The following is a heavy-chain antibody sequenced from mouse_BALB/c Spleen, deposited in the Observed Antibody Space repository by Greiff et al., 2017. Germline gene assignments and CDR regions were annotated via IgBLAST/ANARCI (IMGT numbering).Heavy chain of an antibody. Sequence: VQLQESGPGLVAPSQSLSITCTVSGFSLTSYGVHWVRQPPGKGLEWLGVIWAGGSTNYNSALMSRLSISKDNSKSQVFLKMNSLQTDDTAMYYCARDILRYYYAMDYWGQGTSVTVSS. J-gene: IGHJ4*01. CDR3: ARDILRYYYAMDY. V-gene: IGHV2-9*02. D-gene: IGHD1-1*01. CDR1: GFSLTSYG. CDR2: IWAGGST.